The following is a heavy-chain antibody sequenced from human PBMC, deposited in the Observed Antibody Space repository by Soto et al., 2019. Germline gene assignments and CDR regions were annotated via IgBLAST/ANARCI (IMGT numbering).Heavy chain of an antibody. CDR3: TRRRDWTAVDPLDY. CDR2: VRSKVNSYAT. D-gene: IGHD5-18*01. CDR1: GFTFSDSA. Sequence: EGQLVESGGGLVQPGGSLKLSCAASGFTFSDSAMHWVRQASGKGLEWVGRVRSKVNSYATAYAASVKGRFTISRDDSKNTAYLQMNSLKTEDTAVYYCTRRRDWTAVDPLDYWGQGTLVTVSS. J-gene: IGHJ4*02. V-gene: IGHV3-73*02.